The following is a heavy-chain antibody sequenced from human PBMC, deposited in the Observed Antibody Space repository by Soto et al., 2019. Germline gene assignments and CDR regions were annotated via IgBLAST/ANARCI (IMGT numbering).Heavy chain of an antibody. CDR3: ARLSSSGWPIDS. CDR2: TYYSENT. D-gene: IGHD6-19*01. J-gene: IGHJ4*02. V-gene: IGHV4-31*03. Sequence: SETLSLTCTVSGGSISSGGYYWNWIRQHPGKGLEWIGYTYYSENTYYNPSLNSRITISADTSKNQFSLKLSSVTAADTAVYYCARLSSSGWPIDSWGQGTLATVSS. CDR1: GGSISSGGYY.